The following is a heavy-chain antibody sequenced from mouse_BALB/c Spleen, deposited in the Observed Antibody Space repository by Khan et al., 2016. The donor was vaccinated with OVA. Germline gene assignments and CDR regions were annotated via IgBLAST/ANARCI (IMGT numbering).Heavy chain of an antibody. V-gene: IGHV3-2*02. CDR2: ISYSGNT. CDR1: GYSITTDYA. D-gene: IGHD1-1*01. Sequence: VQLKESGPGLVKPSQSLSLTCTVTGYSITTDYAWNWIRQFPGNKLEWMGYISYSGNTNYNQSLKSRISITRDTSKNQFFLQLKSVTTEDTGRYYGARVYGGDFDDWGQGTTLTVSS. CDR3: ARVYGGDFDD. J-gene: IGHJ2*01.